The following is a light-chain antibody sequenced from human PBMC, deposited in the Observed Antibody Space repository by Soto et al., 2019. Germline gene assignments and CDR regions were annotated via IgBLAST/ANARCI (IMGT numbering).Light chain of an antibody. V-gene: IGKV3-11*01. CDR2: DAS. CDR1: RSVSSY. J-gene: IGKJ5*01. CDR3: QQRSNGPLT. Sequence: EIVLTQSPATLSLSPGERVTLSCRASRSVSSYFAWYQQKPGQAPRLLIYDASNRATGIPARFSGSGSGTDFTLTISSLEPEDFVVYYCQQRSNGPLTFGQGTRLEIK.